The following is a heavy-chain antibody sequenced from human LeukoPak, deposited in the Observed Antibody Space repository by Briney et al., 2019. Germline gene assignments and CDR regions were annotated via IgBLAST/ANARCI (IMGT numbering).Heavy chain of an antibody. Sequence: GGSLRLSCAASGFTFSSYWMSWVRQAPGKGLEWVANIKPDGSEKYYVDSVKGRFTISRDNAKNSLYLQLNSLRAEDTAVYYCARDWIAATGTSQDYWGQGTLVTVSS. CDR2: IKPDGSEK. V-gene: IGHV3-7*01. D-gene: IGHD6-13*01. CDR3: ARDWIAATGTSQDY. J-gene: IGHJ4*02. CDR1: GFTFSSYW.